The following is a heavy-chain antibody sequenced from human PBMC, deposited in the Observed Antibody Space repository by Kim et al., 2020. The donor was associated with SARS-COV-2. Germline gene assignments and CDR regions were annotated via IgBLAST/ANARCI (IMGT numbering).Heavy chain of an antibody. V-gene: IGHV3-23*01. CDR3: AKRRGTSSPGYYFDY. J-gene: IGHJ4*02. D-gene: IGHD6-13*01. Sequence: DSVKGRYTISREKSENTLYMQMNSLRAEDTAIYYCAKRRGTSSPGYYFDYWGQRTLVTVSS.